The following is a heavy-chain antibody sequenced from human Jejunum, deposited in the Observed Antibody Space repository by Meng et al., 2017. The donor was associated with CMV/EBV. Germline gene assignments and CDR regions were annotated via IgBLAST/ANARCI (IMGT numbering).Heavy chain of an antibody. J-gene: IGHJ4*02. CDR3: ARFYCSSTSCPHVLFDY. CDR2: ISAYNGNT. CDR1: GFIVTSYA. D-gene: IGHD2-2*01. V-gene: IGHV1-18*01. Sequence: VQWVLAEDEVSRPGASGMVSCAVSGFIVTSYAISWVRQAPGQGLQYIGWISAYNGNTNYAQELQGRVTMTKDTSTSTAYMELRSLRFDDTAVYYCARFYCSSTSCPHVLFDYWGQGTLVTVSS.